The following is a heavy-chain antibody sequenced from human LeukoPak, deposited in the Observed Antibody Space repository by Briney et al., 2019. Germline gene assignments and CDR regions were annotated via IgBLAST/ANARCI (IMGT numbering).Heavy chain of an antibody. J-gene: IGHJ4*02. CDR1: GGSISSGYW. CDR3: AKNGYYSADY. Sequence: SETLSLTCAVSGGSISSGYWWSWVRQPPGKGLEWIGEIHHSGSTNYNPSLKSRVTISVDKSKNQFSLMLTSVTAADTAVYYCAKNGYYSADYWGQGTLVTVSS. V-gene: IGHV4-4*02. D-gene: IGHD4-17*01. CDR2: IHHSGST.